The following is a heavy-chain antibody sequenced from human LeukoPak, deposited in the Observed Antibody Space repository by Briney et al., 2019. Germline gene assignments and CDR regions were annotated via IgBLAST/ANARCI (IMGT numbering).Heavy chain of an antibody. CDR1: GGTFSSYA. V-gene: IGHV1-69*01. J-gene: IGHJ4*02. CDR3: AKRYGSGSYPLDY. D-gene: IGHD3-10*01. CDR2: IIPIFGTA. Sequence: SVKVSCKASGGTFSSYAISWVRQAPGQGLEWMGGIIPIFGTANYAQKFQGRVTITADEPTSTAYMELSSLRSEDTAVYYCAKRYGSGSYPLDYWGQGTLVTVSS.